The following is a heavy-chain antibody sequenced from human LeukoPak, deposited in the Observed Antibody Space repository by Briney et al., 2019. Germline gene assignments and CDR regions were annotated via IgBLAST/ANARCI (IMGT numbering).Heavy chain of an antibody. CDR1: GFTFRSFA. J-gene: IGHJ4*02. CDR2: VSTDGSNQ. V-gene: IGHV3-30-3*01. CDR3: AALDLPAAIYFDY. Sequence: GGSLRLSCAASGFTFRSFAMHWVRQAPGKGLEWVAVVSTDGSNQYYADSVKGRFTISRDNSKNTLYLQMNSLRAEDTAVYYCAALDLPAAIYFDYWGQGTLVTVSS. D-gene: IGHD2-2*01.